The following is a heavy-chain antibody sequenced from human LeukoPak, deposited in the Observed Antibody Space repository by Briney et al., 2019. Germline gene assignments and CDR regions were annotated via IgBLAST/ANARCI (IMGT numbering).Heavy chain of an antibody. J-gene: IGHJ4*02. CDR3: ARASGYSYLGYYFDY. Sequence: ASVKVTCKASGYKFTNYGISWVRQAPGQGLEWMGWISPYNGNTIYAQKLQGRVTMTTDTSTSTAYMELRSLRSDDMAVYYCARASGYSYLGYYFDYWGQGNLVTVSS. D-gene: IGHD5-18*01. V-gene: IGHV1-18*03. CDR1: GYKFTNYG. CDR2: ISPYNGNT.